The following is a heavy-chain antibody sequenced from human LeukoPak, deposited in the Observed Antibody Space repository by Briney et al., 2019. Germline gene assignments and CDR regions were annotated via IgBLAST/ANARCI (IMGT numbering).Heavy chain of an antibody. J-gene: IGHJ4*02. CDR3: ARRSGWY. CDR1: GYTFTSYF. CDR2: IDPRGDST. V-gene: IGHV1-46*01. D-gene: IGHD6-19*01. Sequence: ASVKVSCKASGYTFTSYFMHWVRQAPGQGLEWMGMIDPRGDSTSYAQKFQGRVTMTRDTSTSTVHMELSSLRSEDTAVYYCARRSGWYWGQGTLVTVSS.